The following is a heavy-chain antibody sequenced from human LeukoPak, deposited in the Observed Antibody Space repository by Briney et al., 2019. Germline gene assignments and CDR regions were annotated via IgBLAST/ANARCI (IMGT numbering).Heavy chain of an antibody. Sequence: RTGGSLRLSCAASGFTFSDAWMDWVRQAPGKGLEWVGRIKSKTDGGTADYAAPVKGRFSISRDDSKNTLYLQMNSLKTEDTAVYYCTTGSRNYYDSSGVDYRGQGTLVTVSS. J-gene: IGHJ4*02. CDR2: IKSKTDGGTA. V-gene: IGHV3-15*01. D-gene: IGHD3-22*01. CDR1: GFTFSDAW. CDR3: TTGSRNYYDSSGVDY.